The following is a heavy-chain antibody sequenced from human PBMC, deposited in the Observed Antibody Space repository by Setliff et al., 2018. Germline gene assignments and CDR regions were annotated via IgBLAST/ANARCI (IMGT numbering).Heavy chain of an antibody. CDR1: GLIFSNNW. J-gene: IGHJ5*02. V-gene: IGHV3-7*03. D-gene: IGHD6-19*01. CDR2: INKDGSER. CDR3: VPQGPGYGNGWWTNWFDP. Sequence: GGSLRLSCVASGLIFSNNWMSWVRQAPGKGLEWVTNINKDGSERNYVGSVKGRFTISRDNAKNSVYLQMNSLRADDTAVYYCVPQGPGYGNGWWTNWFDPWGQGTLVTVSS.